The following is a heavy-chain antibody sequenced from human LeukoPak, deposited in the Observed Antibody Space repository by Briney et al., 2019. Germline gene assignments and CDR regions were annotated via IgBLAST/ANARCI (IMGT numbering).Heavy chain of an antibody. J-gene: IGHJ4*02. Sequence: SQTLSLTCTVSGGSIRSSDYYWSWLRQPPGKGLEWIGYIYYSGSTYYNPSHKSRVTMSVDTSKNQFSLKLSSVTAADTAVYYCARDTHDGDYSYYFDYWGQGTLVTVSS. V-gene: IGHV4-30-4*01. CDR2: IYYSGST. CDR1: GGSIRSSDYY. D-gene: IGHD4-17*01. CDR3: ARDTHDGDYSYYFDY.